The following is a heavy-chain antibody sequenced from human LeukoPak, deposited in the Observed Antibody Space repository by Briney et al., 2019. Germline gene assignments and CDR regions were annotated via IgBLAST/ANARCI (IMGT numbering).Heavy chain of an antibody. J-gene: IGHJ2*01. Sequence: GGSLRLSCAASGFTFSSYAMHWVRQAPGKGLEWVAVISYDGSNKYYADSVKGRFTISRDNAKNSLYLQMNSLRAEDTALYYCAKAFRGSGITYWYFDLWGRGTLVTVSS. D-gene: IGHD1-20*01. CDR3: AKAFRGSGITYWYFDL. V-gene: IGHV3-30-3*01. CDR2: ISYDGSNK. CDR1: GFTFSSYA.